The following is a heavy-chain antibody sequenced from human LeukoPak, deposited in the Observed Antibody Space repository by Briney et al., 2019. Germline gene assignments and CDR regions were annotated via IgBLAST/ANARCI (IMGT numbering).Heavy chain of an antibody. Sequence: GGSLRLSCAASGFNFSNYWMHWVRQAPGKGLVWVSRINGDGSTTTYANSVKGRFTISRDNAKNTLYLKVNSLTAEDTAVYYCARPLVRGVNPLYYFDYWGQGTLVTVSS. CDR1: GFNFSNYW. J-gene: IGHJ4*02. CDR2: INGDGSTT. CDR3: ARPLVRGVNPLYYFDY. V-gene: IGHV3-74*01. D-gene: IGHD3-10*01.